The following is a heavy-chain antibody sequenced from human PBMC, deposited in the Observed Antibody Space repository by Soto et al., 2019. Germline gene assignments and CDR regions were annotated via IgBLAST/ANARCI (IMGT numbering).Heavy chain of an antibody. CDR2: IIPIFGTA. Sequence: SVKVSCKASGGTFSIYAISWVRQAPGQGLEWMGGIIPIFGTANYAQKFQGRVTITADESTSTAYMELSSLNSDDTAVYYCATPTPLRGAMITNINFDFWGQGTPVTVSS. V-gene: IGHV1-69*13. J-gene: IGHJ4*02. D-gene: IGHD3-10*01. CDR3: ATPTPLRGAMITNINFDF. CDR1: GGTFSIYA.